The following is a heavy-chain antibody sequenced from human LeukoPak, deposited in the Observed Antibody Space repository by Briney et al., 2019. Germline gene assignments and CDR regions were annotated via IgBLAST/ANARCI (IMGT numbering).Heavy chain of an antibody. CDR2: VSGGGGST. CDR1: RFTLSSYA. Sequence: PGWSLRLSRATCRFTLSSYAMSWVGQAPGKGLEWVSTVSGGGGSTWYADSVKGRFTISRDNSKNTLYLQMNSMRAEDTAVYYCATYVRGDFDYWGQGTLVTVSS. D-gene: IGHD3-10*02. CDR3: ATYVRGDFDY. V-gene: IGHV3-23*01. J-gene: IGHJ4*02.